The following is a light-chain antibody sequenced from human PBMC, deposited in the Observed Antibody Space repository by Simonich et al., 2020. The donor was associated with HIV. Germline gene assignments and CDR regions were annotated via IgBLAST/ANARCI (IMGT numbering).Light chain of an antibody. J-gene: IGKJ2*01. CDR1: QSVLYNSNNKNY. CDR2: WAS. V-gene: IGKV4-1*01. CDR3: QQYYSTPYT. Sequence: DIVMTQSPDSLAVSLGARATISCKSSQSVLYNSNNKNYLAWYQQKPGQPPKLLIYWASTRESGVPDRFSGSGSGTDFTLTISSLQAEDVAVYYCQQYYSTPYTFGQGTKLEIK.